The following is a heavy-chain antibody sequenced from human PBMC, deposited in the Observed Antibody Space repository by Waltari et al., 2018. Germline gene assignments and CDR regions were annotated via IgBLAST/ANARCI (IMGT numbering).Heavy chain of an antibody. CDR3: ARLRGAND. V-gene: IGHV3-7*01. D-gene: IGHD3-10*01. CDR2: INQDGSEK. Sequence: EVQLVESGGGLVQPGGSLSLSCAASGFTFSSYWMIWVRQAPGQGLEWVAHINQDGSEKSYVASVKVRFTISRDNAKQSLYLQMNSLRPDDTAIYYCARLRGANDWGQGTLVTVSS. J-gene: IGHJ4*02. CDR1: GFTFSSYW.